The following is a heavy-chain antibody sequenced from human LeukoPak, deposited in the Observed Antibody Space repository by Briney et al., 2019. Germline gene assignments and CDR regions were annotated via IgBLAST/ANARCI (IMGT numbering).Heavy chain of an antibody. D-gene: IGHD3-3*01. J-gene: IGHJ5*02. Sequence: GSLRLSCAASGFTVSSNYMSWVRQAPGKGLEWVSVIYSGGSTYYADSVKGRFTISRDNSKNTLYLQMNSLRAEDTAVYYCAREYYDFWSGPTNWFDPWGQGTLVTVSS. CDR3: AREYYDFWSGPTNWFDP. V-gene: IGHV3-66*01. CDR2: IYSGGST. CDR1: GFTVSSNY.